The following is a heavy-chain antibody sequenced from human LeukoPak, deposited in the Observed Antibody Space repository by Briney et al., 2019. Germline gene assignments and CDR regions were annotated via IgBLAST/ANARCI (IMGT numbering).Heavy chain of an antibody. J-gene: IGHJ4*02. CDR2: IIPIFGTA. V-gene: IGHV1-69*05. Sequence: SVKVSCKASGGTFSSHAISWVRQAPGQGLEWMGGIIPIFGTANYAQKLQGRVTITTDESTSTAYMELSSLRSEDTAVYYCARETVTTDGDFDYWGQGTLVTVSS. CDR1: GGTFSSHA. D-gene: IGHD4-11*01. CDR3: ARETVTTDGDFDY.